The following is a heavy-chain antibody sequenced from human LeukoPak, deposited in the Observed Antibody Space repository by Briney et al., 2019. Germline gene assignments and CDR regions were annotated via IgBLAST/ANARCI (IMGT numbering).Heavy chain of an antibody. CDR1: GFTFSDYY. CDR3: AGGGAYDY. CDR2: ISSSGSTI. V-gene: IGHV3-11*01. J-gene: IGHJ4*02. D-gene: IGHD3-16*01. Sequence: GGALRLSCAASGFTFSDYYMSWIRQAPGQGLEGVSYISSSGSTIYYADSVKGRFAISRDNAKNSLYLQVNSLRAEDPAVSYFAGGGAYDYWGQGTLVTVSS.